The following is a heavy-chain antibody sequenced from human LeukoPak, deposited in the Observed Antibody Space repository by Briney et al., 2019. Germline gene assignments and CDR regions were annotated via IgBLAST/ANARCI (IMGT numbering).Heavy chain of an antibody. CDR2: INWNGGST. V-gene: IGHV3-20*04. D-gene: IGHD3-10*02. CDR3: AELGITMIGGV. J-gene: IGHJ6*04. CDR1: GFTFDDYG. Sequence: RPGGSLRLSCAASGFTFDDYGMSWVSHAGGKGMEWVNGINWNGGSTGYAHSVKGRFTISRDNAKNSLYLQMNSLRAEDTAVYYCAELGITMIGGVWGEGTTVTVSS.